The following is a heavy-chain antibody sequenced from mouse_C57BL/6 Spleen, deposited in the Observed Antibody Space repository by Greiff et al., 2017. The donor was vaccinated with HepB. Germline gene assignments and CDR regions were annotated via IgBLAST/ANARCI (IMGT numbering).Heavy chain of an antibody. CDR1: GYSFTDYN. CDR3: ARDYGSSYGPDFDD. CDR2: INPNYGTT. Sequence: VQLQQSGPELVKPGASVKISCKASGYSFTDYNMNWVKQSNGKSLEWIGVINPNYGTTSYNQKFKGKATLTVDKSSSTAYMQLNRLTAEDSAVYYCARDYGSSYGPDFDDWGQGTTLTVSS. J-gene: IGHJ2*01. V-gene: IGHV1-39*01. D-gene: IGHD1-1*01.